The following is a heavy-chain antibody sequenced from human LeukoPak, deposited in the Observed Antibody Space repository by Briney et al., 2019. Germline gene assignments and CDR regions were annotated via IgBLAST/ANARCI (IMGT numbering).Heavy chain of an antibody. CDR1: GGSISSYY. J-gene: IGHJ4*02. Sequence: SETLSLTCTVSGGSISSYYWSWIRQPAGKGLEWIGRIYTSGRTNYNPSLKSEVTISLDTAKNQFSLKLSSVAAADTAVYYCAREAYYYDSSGYRRFDYWGQGTLVTVSS. CDR3: AREAYYYDSSGYRRFDY. CDR2: IYTSGRT. D-gene: IGHD3-22*01. V-gene: IGHV4-4*07.